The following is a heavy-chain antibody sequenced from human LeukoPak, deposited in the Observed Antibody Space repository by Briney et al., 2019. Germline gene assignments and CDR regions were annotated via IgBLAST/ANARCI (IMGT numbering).Heavy chain of an antibody. Sequence: SETLSLTYAVSGYSISSGYYWGWIRQPPGKGLEWIGSIYHSGSTYYNPSLKGRVTISVDTSKNQFSLKLSSVTAADTVVYYCARQRTSDAFDIWGQGTMVTVSS. CDR2: IYHSGST. D-gene: IGHD2-2*01. CDR3: ARQRTSDAFDI. CDR1: GYSISSGYY. J-gene: IGHJ3*02. V-gene: IGHV4-38-2*01.